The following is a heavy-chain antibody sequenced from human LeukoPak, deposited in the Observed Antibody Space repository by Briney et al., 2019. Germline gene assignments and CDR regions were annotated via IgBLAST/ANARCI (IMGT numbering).Heavy chain of an antibody. D-gene: IGHD2-2*02. V-gene: IGHV3-30*02. CDR2: IRFDGSNK. CDR3: AKDITYCSSTSCYINNWFDP. CDR1: GFTFSSYW. J-gene: IGHJ5*02. Sequence: GGSLRLSCAASGFTFSSYWMSWVRQAPGKGLEWVAFIRFDGSNKYYADSVKGRFIISRDNSKNTLYLQMNSLRAEDTAVYYCAKDITYCSSTSCYINNWFDPWGQGTLVTVSS.